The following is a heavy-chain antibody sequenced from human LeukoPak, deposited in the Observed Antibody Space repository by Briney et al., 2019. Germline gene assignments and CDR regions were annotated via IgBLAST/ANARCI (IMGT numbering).Heavy chain of an antibody. CDR1: GFTFDDYT. V-gene: IGHV3-43*01. CDR2: ISWDGGST. D-gene: IGHD4-17*01. Sequence: GGSLRLSCAASGFTFDDYTMHWVRHAPGKGLEWVSLISWDGGSTYYADSVKGRFTISRDNSRNSLYLQMNSLRAEDTAVYYCARTVGYGDYHWFDPWGQGTLVTVSS. J-gene: IGHJ5*02. CDR3: ARTVGYGDYHWFDP.